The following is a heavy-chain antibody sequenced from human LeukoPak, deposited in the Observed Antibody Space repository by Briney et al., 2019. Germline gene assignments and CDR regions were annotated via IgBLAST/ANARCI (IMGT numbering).Heavy chain of an antibody. Sequence: GGSRRLSCTPSGFTFGDHATSWVRQAPGKGPEWVSSISSSSSYIYYADSVKGRFTISRDNAKNSLYLQMNSLRAEDTAVYYCARVRVVVPAAPMDYWGQGTLVTVSS. CDR1: GFTFGDHA. D-gene: IGHD2-2*01. CDR3: ARVRVVVPAAPMDY. CDR2: ISSSSSYI. V-gene: IGHV3-21*01. J-gene: IGHJ4*02.